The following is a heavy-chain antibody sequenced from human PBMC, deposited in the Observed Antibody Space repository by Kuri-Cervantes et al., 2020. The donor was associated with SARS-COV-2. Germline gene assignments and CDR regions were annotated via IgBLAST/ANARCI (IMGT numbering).Heavy chain of an antibody. CDR1: GGTFSSYA. D-gene: IGHD1-1*01. Sequence: SVKVSCKASGGTFSSYAISWVRQAPGQGLEWMGRIIPILGTANYAQKFQGRVTITADKSTSTAYMELSSLGSEDTAVYYCARSWGNWRYMDVWGKGTTVTVSS. J-gene: IGHJ6*03. V-gene: IGHV1-69*04. CDR3: ARSWGNWRYMDV. CDR2: IIPILGTA.